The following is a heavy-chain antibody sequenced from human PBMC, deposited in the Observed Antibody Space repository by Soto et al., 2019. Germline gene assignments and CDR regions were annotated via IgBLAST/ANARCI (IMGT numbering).Heavy chain of an antibody. CDR2: ISSSGGST. D-gene: IGHD3-10*01. V-gene: IGHV3-23*01. J-gene: IGHJ6*02. CDR3: MRPAPRGRHYFYFGIDV. CDR1: GFTFSSYA. Sequence: PGGSLRLSCAASGFTFSSYAMSWVRQAPGKGLEWVSGISSSGGSTYYADSVKGRFTISRDNSKDTLFLRMNRPRVEDTAVYYCMRPAPRGRHYFYFGIDVWGQGTTVTVSS.